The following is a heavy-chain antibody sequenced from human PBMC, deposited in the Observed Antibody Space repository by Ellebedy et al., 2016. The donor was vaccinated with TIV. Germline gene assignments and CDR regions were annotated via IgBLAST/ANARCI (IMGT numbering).Heavy chain of an antibody. CDR2: ISSSGSTI. V-gene: IGHV3-11*01. CDR1: GFTFSDYY. D-gene: IGHD6-19*01. J-gene: IGHJ4*02. CDR3: AKDGYSSGWYVY. Sequence: GESLKISCAASGFTFSDYYMSWIRQAPGKGLEWVSYISSSGSTIYYADSVKGRFTISRDNAKNSLYLQMNSLRAEDTAVYYCAKDGYSSGWYVYWGQGTLVTVSS.